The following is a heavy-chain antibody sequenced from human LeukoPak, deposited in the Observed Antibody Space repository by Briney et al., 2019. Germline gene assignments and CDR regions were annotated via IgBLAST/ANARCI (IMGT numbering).Heavy chain of an antibody. CDR3: ARDLSVGSKPDLGFDY. CDR2: ISSSSRYI. V-gene: IGHV3-21*01. D-gene: IGHD1-26*01. Sequence: GGSLRLSCVASGFTFSSYNMNWVRQAPGKGLEWVSSISSSSRYIYYTDSVKGRFTISRDNAKNSLYLQMNSLRAEDTAVYCARDLSVGSKPDLGFDYWGQGTLVTVSS. J-gene: IGHJ4*02. CDR1: GFTFSSYN.